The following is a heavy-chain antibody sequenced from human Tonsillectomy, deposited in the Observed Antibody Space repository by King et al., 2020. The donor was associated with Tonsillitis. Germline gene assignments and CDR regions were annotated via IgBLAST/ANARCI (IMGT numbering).Heavy chain of an antibody. CDR3: ARANWNDDAFDI. CDR1: GFTFSSYA. D-gene: IGHD1-20*01. J-gene: IGHJ3*02. CDR2: ISYDGSNK. Sequence: QLVQSGGGVVQPGRSLRLSCAASGFTFSSYAMHWVRQAPGKGLEWVAVISYDGSNKYYADSVKGRFTISRDNSKNTLYLQMNSLRGEDTAVYYCARANWNDDAFDIWGQGTMVTVSS. V-gene: IGHV3-30*04.